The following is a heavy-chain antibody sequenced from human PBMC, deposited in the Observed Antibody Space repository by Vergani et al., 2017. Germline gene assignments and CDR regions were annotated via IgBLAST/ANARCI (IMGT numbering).Heavy chain of an antibody. D-gene: IGHD6-6*01. Sequence: QVKLQESGPGLVKPSETLSLTCTVSGASVNSYYWSWIRQPPGKGLEWMGYVSFRGDTLYDPSVKGRMTISLNTSSNQFSLYLTSVTAADTAVYYCARGGSIAAPSYLYYFYMDVWGKGTSVTVSS. V-gene: IGHV4-59*02. CDR2: VSFRGDT. CDR1: GASVNSYY. CDR3: ARGGSIAAPSYLYYFYMDV. J-gene: IGHJ6*03.